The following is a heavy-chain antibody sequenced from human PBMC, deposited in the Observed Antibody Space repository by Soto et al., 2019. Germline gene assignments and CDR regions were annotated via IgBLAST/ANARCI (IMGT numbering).Heavy chain of an antibody. CDR1: NSSLGAFH. CDR3: ARSPLSYDYVRQTWREVGDSFDI. V-gene: IGHV4-34*12. J-gene: IGHJ3*02. D-gene: IGHD3-16*01. CDR2: LIHGGST. Sequence: PSATLSLTCAIYNSSLGAFHWTWIRQPPGKGLEWIGELIHGGSTNYNPSLKSRVTFSLDTSKNQFSLQLMSVTAADTAVYYCARSPLSYDYVRQTWREVGDSFDIWGRGTLVTVSS.